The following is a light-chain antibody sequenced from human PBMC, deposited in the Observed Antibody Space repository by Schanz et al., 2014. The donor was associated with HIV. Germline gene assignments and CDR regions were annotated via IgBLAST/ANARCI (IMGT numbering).Light chain of an antibody. V-gene: IGLV2-8*01. J-gene: IGLJ2*01. CDR1: TSDIGAYNY. CDR3: SSSGGSNNFVI. CDR2: EVN. Sequence: QSALTQPPSASGSPGHSVTISCTGTTSDIGAYNYVSWYQLHPGRAPKLIIFEVNRRPSGVPNRFSGSKSGNTASLTVSGLLAEDEADYYCSSSGGSNNFVIFGGGTKLTVL.